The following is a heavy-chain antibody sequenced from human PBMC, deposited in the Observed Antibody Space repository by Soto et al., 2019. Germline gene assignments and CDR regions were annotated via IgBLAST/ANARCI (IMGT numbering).Heavy chain of an antibody. D-gene: IGHD1-20*01. V-gene: IGHV4-31*03. CDR3: ARGKGGLTKNFDY. CDR1: GGSISSGGYY. CDR2: IYYSGST. J-gene: IGHJ4*02. Sequence: SETLSLTCTVSGGSISSGGYYWSWIRQHPGKGLEWIGYIYYSGSTYYNPSLKSRVTISVDTSKNQFSLKLSSVTAADTAVYYCARGKGGLTKNFDYWGQGTLVTVSS.